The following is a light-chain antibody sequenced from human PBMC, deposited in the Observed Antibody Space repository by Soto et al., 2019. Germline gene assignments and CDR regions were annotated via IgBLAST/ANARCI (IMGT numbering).Light chain of an antibody. Sequence: EIVLTQSPGTLSLSPGERATLSCRASQSVSSSYLAWYQQKPGQAPRLLIYGASSRATGIPDRFSGSGSGTEFTLTISRLESEDFAVYYCQQYDSSPLTFGGGTKVEIK. J-gene: IGKJ4*01. CDR1: QSVSSSY. CDR2: GAS. CDR3: QQYDSSPLT. V-gene: IGKV3-20*01.